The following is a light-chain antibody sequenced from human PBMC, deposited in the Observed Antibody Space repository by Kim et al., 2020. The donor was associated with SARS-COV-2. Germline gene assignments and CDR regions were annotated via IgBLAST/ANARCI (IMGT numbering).Light chain of an antibody. V-gene: IGKV3-20*01. CDR3: QQYGSSPLT. Sequence: EIVMTQSPTLSVSPGERATLSCRASQSVSSNLAWYQQKPGQAPRLLIYGASSRATGIPDRFSGSGSGTDFTLTISSLEPEDFAVYYCQQYGSSPLTFGGGTKLEIK. CDR2: GAS. CDR1: QSVSSN. J-gene: IGKJ4*01.